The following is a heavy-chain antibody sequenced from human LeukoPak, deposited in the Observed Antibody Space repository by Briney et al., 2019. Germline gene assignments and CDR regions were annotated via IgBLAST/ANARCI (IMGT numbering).Heavy chain of an antibody. CDR1: GGSISNYY. D-gene: IGHD2-15*01. CDR3: ARAYCSGGSCYSKYFDY. Sequence: PETLSLTCTVSGGSISNYYWSWIRQPPGKGLEWIGYIYYSGSTNYNPSLKSRVAISVDTSKNQFSLKLSSVTAADTAVYYCARAYCSGGSCYSKYFDYWGQGTLVTVSS. CDR2: IYYSGST. V-gene: IGHV4-59*01. J-gene: IGHJ4*02.